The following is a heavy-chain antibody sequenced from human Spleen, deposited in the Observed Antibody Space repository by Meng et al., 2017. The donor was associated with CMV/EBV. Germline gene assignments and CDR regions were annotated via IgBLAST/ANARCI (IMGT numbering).Heavy chain of an antibody. CDR3: VTYQYDSGWTEDS. Sequence: KASRGTFGSNALSWVRQAPGQGREWMGGIITILGLSTYAQRFQGRVTITADKSTGTGYMEVPSLRFDDTAVYYCVTYQYDSGWTEDSWGQGTLVTVSS. V-gene: IGHV1-69*10. CDR1: RGTFGSNA. J-gene: IGHJ4*02. CDR2: IITILGLS. D-gene: IGHD3-16*01.